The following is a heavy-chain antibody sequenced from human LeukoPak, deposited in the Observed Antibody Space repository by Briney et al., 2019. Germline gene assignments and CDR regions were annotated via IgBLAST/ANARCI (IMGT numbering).Heavy chain of an antibody. Sequence: ASVKVSCKASGYTFSDYYMHWVRHAPGQGLEWMGWINPKSAGTTYAQKFRGRVTMTRDTSISTAYMELSSLRSNDTAIYYCARGRTMAPDFWGQGALVTVSS. CDR2: INPKSAGT. CDR3: ARGRTMAPDF. V-gene: IGHV1-2*02. J-gene: IGHJ4*02. CDR1: GYTFSDYY. D-gene: IGHD3-10*01.